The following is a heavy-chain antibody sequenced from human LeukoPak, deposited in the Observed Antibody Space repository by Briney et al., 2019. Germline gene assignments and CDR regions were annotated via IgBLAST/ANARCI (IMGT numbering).Heavy chain of an antibody. CDR3: ARGGSGRDYYYYYMDV. V-gene: IGHV1-2*02. Sequence: ASVKLSCKASGSMFTVCYMHVRRQAPGQGLELMGWINPNSGGTNYSQKFQGRVTMTRDTTIRTAYMELKRMSSDYTTVYCCARGGSGRDYYYYYMDVWGKGTTVTVSS. CDR2: INPNSGGT. J-gene: IGHJ6*03. D-gene: IGHD3-10*01. CDR1: GSMFTVCY.